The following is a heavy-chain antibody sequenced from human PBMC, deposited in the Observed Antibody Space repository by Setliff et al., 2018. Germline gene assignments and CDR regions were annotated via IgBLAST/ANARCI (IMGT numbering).Heavy chain of an antibody. Sequence: GGSLRLSCAASGFTFSTYWMSWVRQAPGKGLEWVSAISSTITSTYYADSVKGRFTISRDNSKNTLYLQMNSLRAEDTAVYYCAKGGGGAPDYWGQGTLVTISS. CDR3: AKGGGGAPDY. J-gene: IGHJ4*02. V-gene: IGHV3-23*01. CDR2: ISSTITST. D-gene: IGHD3-10*01. CDR1: GFTFSTYW.